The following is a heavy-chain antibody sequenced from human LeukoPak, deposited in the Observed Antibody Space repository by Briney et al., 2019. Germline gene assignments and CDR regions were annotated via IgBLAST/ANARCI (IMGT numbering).Heavy chain of an antibody. V-gene: IGHV1-18*01. J-gene: IGHJ6*02. CDR1: GYTFTSYS. CDR3: ARGLSRWSTPTSSYYYRMDV. D-gene: IGHD4-23*01. CDR2: ISAYNGNT. Sequence: ASVKVSCKASGYTFTSYSISWVRQAPGQGLEWMGWISAYNGNTIYAQKVKGRVTMTTDTSTSTAYMELSSLRSEDTAVYYCARGLSRWSTPTSSYYYRMDVWGQGTTVAVSS.